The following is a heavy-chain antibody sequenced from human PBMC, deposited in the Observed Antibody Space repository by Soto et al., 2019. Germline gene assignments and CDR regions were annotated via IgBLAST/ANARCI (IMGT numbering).Heavy chain of an antibody. CDR1: GGSISNYY. CDR2: IYYSGST. J-gene: IGHJ4*02. D-gene: IGHD3-9*01. V-gene: IGHV4-59*08. Sequence: SETLSLTCTVSGGSISNYYCSWIRQPPGKGLEWIGYIYYSGSTKYNPSLKSRVTISVDTSKNQFSLKLSSVTATDTAMYYCARRSHYDILTLDYWGLGTLVTVSS. CDR3: ARRSHYDILTLDY.